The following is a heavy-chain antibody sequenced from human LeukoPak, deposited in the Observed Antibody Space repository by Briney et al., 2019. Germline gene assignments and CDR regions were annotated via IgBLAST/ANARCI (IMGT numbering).Heavy chain of an antibody. J-gene: IGHJ4*02. CDR3: TRWGPKGSIWYYFDY. CDR2: IRSAAYGGTT. D-gene: IGHD2-2*01. V-gene: IGHV3-49*04. CDR1: GFTFCDFA. Sequence: PGGSLRLSCTTSGFTFCDFAVGWGRQAPGKGLEWVGFIRSAAYGGTTEYAASVKGRFTISRDDSDSVAYLQMSSLNTEDTAMYYCTRWGPKGSIWYYFDYWGQGTLVTVSS.